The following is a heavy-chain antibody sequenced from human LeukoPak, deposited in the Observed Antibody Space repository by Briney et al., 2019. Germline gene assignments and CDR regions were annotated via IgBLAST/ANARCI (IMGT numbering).Heavy chain of an antibody. J-gene: IGHJ2*01. CDR1: GFSGFTFSSYA. V-gene: IGHV3-48*03. Sequence: GGSLRLSCAASGFSGFTFSSYAMSWVRQAPGKGPEWVSNISSSGSNINYADSVKGRFTISRDNAKNSLYLQMSSLRVEDTAVYYCARDLDYYQRSDSSRYFDLWGRGALVIVSS. CDR3: ARDLDYYQRSDSSRYFDL. D-gene: IGHD3-22*01. CDR2: ISSSGSNI.